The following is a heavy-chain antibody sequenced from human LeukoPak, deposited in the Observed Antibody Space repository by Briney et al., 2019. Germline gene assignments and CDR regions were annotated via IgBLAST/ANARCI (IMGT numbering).Heavy chain of an antibody. CDR1: GGSISSSSYY. CDR3: ARDPAGGDDFWSGYYPSNFDY. J-gene: IGHJ4*02. CDR2: IYYSGST. V-gene: IGHV4-39*02. Sequence: SETLSLTCTVSGGSISSSSYYWGWIRQPPGKGLEWIGSIYYSGSTYYNPSLKSRVTISVDTSKNQFSLKLSSVTAADTAVYYCARDPAGGDDFWSGYYPSNFDYWGQGTLVTVSS. D-gene: IGHD3-3*01.